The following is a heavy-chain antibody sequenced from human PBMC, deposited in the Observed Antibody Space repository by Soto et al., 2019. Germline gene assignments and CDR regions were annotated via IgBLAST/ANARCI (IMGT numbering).Heavy chain of an antibody. V-gene: IGHV1-69*06. J-gene: IGHJ4*02. CDR2: IIPIFGTA. CDR1: GGTFSSYA. D-gene: IGHD2-15*01. Sequence: QVQLVQSGAEVKKPGSSVKVSCKASGGTFSSYAISWVRQAPGQGLEWMGGIIPIFGTANYAQKVQGRVTITADKSTSTAYMELSSLRSEDTAVYYCARDGVTYCSGGSCEKFDYWGQGTLVTVSS. CDR3: ARDGVTYCSGGSCEKFDY.